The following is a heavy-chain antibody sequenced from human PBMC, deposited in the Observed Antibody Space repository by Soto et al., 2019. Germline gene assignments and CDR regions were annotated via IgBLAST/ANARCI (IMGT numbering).Heavy chain of an antibody. J-gene: IGHJ6*02. V-gene: IGHV5-51*01. CDR2: IYPGDSDT. CDR3: ATGRAVAGTHYYYGMDV. CDR1: GYSFTSYW. D-gene: IGHD6-19*01. Sequence: GESLKISCKGSGYSFTSYWIGWVRQMPGKGLEWMGIIYPGDSDTRYSPSFQGQVTISADKCISTAYLQWSSLKASDTAMYYCATGRAVAGTHYYYGMDVWGQETTVTASS.